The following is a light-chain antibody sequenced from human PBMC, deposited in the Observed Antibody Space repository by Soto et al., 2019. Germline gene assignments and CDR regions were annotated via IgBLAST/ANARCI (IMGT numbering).Light chain of an antibody. CDR3: SSYTSRSTLVV. Sequence: QSVLTQPASVSGSPGQSITISCTGTSSDAGAYNYVSWYQQHPGKAPKLMVFDVSNRPSGVSNRFSGSKSGNTASLTISGLQAEDEAVYYCSSYTSRSTLVVFGGGTKLTVL. CDR2: DVS. J-gene: IGLJ2*01. V-gene: IGLV2-14*01. CDR1: SSDAGAYNY.